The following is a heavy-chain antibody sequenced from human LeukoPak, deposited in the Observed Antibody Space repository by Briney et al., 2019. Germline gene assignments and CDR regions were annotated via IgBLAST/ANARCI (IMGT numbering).Heavy chain of an antibody. CDR3: AREEYFQDSNGYSYYFHS. Sequence: SETLSLTCTVSGGSIGWDYWSWIRQSAGKGLEWIGRIYKSGSTNYNPSFRRRVTISVDTSKNQFSLHVTSVTAADTAVYYCAREEYFQDSNGYSYYFHSWGQGSLVTVSS. CDR1: GGSIGWDY. D-gene: IGHD3-22*01. V-gene: IGHV4-4*07. CDR2: IYKSGST. J-gene: IGHJ4*02.